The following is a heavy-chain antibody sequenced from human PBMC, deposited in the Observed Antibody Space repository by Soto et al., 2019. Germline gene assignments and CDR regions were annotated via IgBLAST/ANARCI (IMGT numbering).Heavy chain of an antibody. CDR2: ISGSGGST. D-gene: IGHD3-10*01. CDR3: AKDRSYYGSGSYFPY. Sequence: GGSLRLSCAASGFTFSSYAMSWVRQAPGKGLEWVSAISGSGGSTYYADSAKGRFTISRDNSKNTLYLQMNSLRAEDTAVYYCAKDRSYYGSGSYFPYWGQGTLVTVSS. CDR1: GFTFSSYA. V-gene: IGHV3-23*01. J-gene: IGHJ4*02.